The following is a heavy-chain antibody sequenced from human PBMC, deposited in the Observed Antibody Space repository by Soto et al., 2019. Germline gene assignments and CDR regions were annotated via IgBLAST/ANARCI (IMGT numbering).Heavy chain of an antibody. CDR3: ASEQTSDSYGRDX. Sequence: GGSLRLSCAASGFTFSSYGMHWVRQAPGKGLEWVSVICDDGSNTYYADSVKGRFTISRDNSKNTLYLQMKSMRAEDTAVYYCASEQTSDSYGRDXWGQETTVAVS. J-gene: IGHJ6*02. CDR1: GFTFSSYG. CDR2: ICDDGSNT. V-gene: IGHV3-33*01. D-gene: IGHD1-7*01.